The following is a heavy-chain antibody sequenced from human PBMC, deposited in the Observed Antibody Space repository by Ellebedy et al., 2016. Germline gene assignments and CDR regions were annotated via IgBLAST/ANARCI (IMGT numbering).Heavy chain of an antibody. J-gene: IGHJ4*02. CDR2: IYYSGST. CDR1: GGSISSSSYY. CDR3: ARSRGGYDLNYY. Sequence: SETLSLXXTVSGGSISSSSYYWGWIRQPPGKGLEWIGSIYYSGSTYYNPSLKSRVAISVDTSKNQFSLKLNSVTAADTAVYYCARSRGGYDLNYYWGQGTLVTVSS. D-gene: IGHD5-12*01. V-gene: IGHV4-39*07.